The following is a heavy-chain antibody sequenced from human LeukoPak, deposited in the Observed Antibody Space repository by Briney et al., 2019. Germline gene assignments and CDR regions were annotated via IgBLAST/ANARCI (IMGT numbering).Heavy chain of an antibody. CDR3: AKGVTTVTYYYMDV. Sequence: GGSLRLSCAASAFSFSNYNMNWVRQAPGKGLEWVSSITSSGSYIYYADSVKGRFTISRDNAKNSLYLQLNSLRAEDTAVYYCAKGVTTVTYYYMDVWGKGTTVTVSS. CDR2: ITSSGSYI. J-gene: IGHJ6*03. CDR1: AFSFSNYN. V-gene: IGHV3-21*04. D-gene: IGHD4-11*01.